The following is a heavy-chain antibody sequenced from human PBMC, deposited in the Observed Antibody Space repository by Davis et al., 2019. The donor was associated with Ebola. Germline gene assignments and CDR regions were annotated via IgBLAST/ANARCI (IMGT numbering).Heavy chain of an antibody. CDR3: VRDYGRGWSSFYYYMDV. D-gene: IGHD3-10*01. Sequence: GESLKISCVGSGLTFSDYYMNWIRQAPGKGLECISYISSSGSSIYYADSVKGRFTISRDNAKHSLYLQMNGLRAEDTAVYYCVRDYGRGWSSFYYYMDVWGKGTTVTVSS. CDR1: GLTFSDYY. CDR2: ISSSGSSI. J-gene: IGHJ6*03. V-gene: IGHV3-11*04.